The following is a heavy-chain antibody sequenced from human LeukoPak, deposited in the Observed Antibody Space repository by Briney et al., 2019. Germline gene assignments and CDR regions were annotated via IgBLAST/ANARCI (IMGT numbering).Heavy chain of an antibody. Sequence: GRSLRLSCAASGFTFSSYAMHWVRQAPGKGLEWVSVIYSDGSTYYADSVKGRFTISRDNSKNTLYLQMNSLRAEDTAVYYCARDLTYGGKRGYYFDYWGQGTLVTVSS. V-gene: IGHV3-66*01. CDR3: ARDLTYGGKRGYYFDY. CDR1: GFTFSSYA. CDR2: IYSDGST. J-gene: IGHJ4*02. D-gene: IGHD4-23*01.